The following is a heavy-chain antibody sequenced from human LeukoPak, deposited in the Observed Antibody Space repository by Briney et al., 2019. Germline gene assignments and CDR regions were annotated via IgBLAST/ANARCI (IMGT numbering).Heavy chain of an antibody. CDR3: ARMLVVVPAAIGVKAFDI. J-gene: IGHJ3*02. CDR2: INPNSGGT. D-gene: IGHD2-2*01. Sequence: ASVKVSCKASGYTFTGYYMHWVRQAPGQGLEWMGWINPNSGGTNYAQKSQGRVTMTRDTSISTAYMELSRLRSDDTAVYYCARMLVVVPAAIGVKAFDIWGQGTMVTVSS. CDR1: GYTFTGYY. V-gene: IGHV1-2*02.